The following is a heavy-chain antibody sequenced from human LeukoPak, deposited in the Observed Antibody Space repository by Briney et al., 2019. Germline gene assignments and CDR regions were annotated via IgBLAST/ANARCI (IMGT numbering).Heavy chain of an antibody. Sequence: PGGSLRLSCAASGFTFSSYAMSWVRQAPGKGLEWFSGITGSSSTTFYADSVKGRFSISRDHSKKTLFLQLNSLRVGDTAVYYCARDAYGSGTYHLVYWGQGALVTVSS. CDR2: ITGSSSTT. CDR3: ARDAYGSGTYHLVY. V-gene: IGHV3-23*01. D-gene: IGHD3-10*01. J-gene: IGHJ4*02. CDR1: GFTFSSYA.